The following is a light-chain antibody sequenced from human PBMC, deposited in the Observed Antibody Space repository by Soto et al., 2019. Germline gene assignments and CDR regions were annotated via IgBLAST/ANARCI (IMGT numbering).Light chain of an antibody. CDR2: SNY. CDR3: AAWDDRLSDLL. Sequence: QSALTQPPPASGTPGQRVTISCAGSNSNIGSNPVHWYQQFPGTAPKVLIYSNYQRPSGVPDRFSGSKSGTSASLAISGLQSEDEADYYCAAWDDRLSDLLFGGGTKVTVL. V-gene: IGLV1-44*01. CDR1: NSNIGSNP. J-gene: IGLJ2*01.